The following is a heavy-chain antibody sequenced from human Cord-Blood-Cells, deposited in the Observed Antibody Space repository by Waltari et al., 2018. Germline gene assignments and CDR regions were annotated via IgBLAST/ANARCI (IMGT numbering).Heavy chain of an antibody. J-gene: IGHJ4*02. CDR2: INHSGST. CDR1: GGSFSGYY. V-gene: IGHV4-34*01. Sequence: QVQLQQWGAGLLKPSETLSLTCAVYGGSFSGYYWSWIRQPPGKGLEWIGEINHSGSTNSNPSLKSRVTISVDTSKNQFSLKLSSVTAADTAVYYCASFPYCSSTSCYDYWGQGTLVTVSS. CDR3: ASFPYCSSTSCYDY. D-gene: IGHD2-2*01.